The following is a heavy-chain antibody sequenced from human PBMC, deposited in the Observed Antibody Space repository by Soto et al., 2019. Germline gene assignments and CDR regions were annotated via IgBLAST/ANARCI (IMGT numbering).Heavy chain of an antibody. V-gene: IGHV3-43*01. Sequence: HPGGSLRLSCAASGFTFDDYTMHWVRQAPGKGLEWVSLISWDGGSTYYADSVKGRFTISRDNSKNSLYLQMNSLRTEDTALYYCAKDDRYAIPSGFSSPSGGFDYWGQGTLVTVSS. CDR1: GFTFDDYT. D-gene: IGHD2-8*01. CDR2: ISWDGGST. CDR3: AKDDRYAIPSGFSSPSGGFDY. J-gene: IGHJ4*02.